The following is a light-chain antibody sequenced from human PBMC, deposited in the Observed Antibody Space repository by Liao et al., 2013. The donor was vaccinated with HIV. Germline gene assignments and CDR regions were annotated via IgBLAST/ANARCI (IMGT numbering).Light chain of an antibody. J-gene: IGLJ3*02. V-gene: IGLV3-1*01. CDR1: KLGNKY. CDR3: QAWDGSSVV. Sequence: SYELTQPPSVAVSPGQTASITCSGDKLGNKYVAWYQQKPGQSPVLVMYQDSKRPSGIPERFSGSTSGNTATLTITGTQAMDEADYYCQAWDGSSVVFGGGTKLTVL. CDR2: QDS.